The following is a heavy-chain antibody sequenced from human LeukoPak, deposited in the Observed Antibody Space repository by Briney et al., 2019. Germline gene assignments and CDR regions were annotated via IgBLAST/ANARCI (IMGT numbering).Heavy chain of an antibody. Sequence: GGSLRLSCAASGFTFGDYYISWLRQAPGKGLEWVSDISGSGSIIYYADSVKGRFTISRDNAKSSLYLQMNSLRAEDTAVYYCATPLDYYDSSGYHQGGDWGQGTLVTVSS. CDR1: GFTFGDYY. J-gene: IGHJ4*02. CDR3: ATPLDYYDSSGYHQGGD. CDR2: ISGSGSII. V-gene: IGHV3-11*01. D-gene: IGHD3-22*01.